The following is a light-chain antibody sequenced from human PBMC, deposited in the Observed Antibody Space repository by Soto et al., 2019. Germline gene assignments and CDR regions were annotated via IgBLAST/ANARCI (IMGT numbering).Light chain of an antibody. Sequence: QSELTQPASVSGSPGQSIAISCTGTSSDVGNYNYVSWYQQHPGKAPKLMIYDVSNRPSGVSNRFSGSKSGNTASLTISGLQPEDEADYYCNSYTSSSTYVFGTGTKVTVL. CDR1: SSDVGNYNY. CDR2: DVS. J-gene: IGLJ1*01. CDR3: NSYTSSSTYV. V-gene: IGLV2-14*03.